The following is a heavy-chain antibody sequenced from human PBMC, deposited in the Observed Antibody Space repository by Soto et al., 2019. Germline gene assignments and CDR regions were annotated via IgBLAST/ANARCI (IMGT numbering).Heavy chain of an antibody. Sequence: SETLSLTCAVAGGSISSGAYSWRWVRQSPGQGLEWIGYIYHSGSTYYNPSLRSRVTISVDKSKNQFSLRLISVTAADTAVYYYARGAHATVGNDPVYYYYAFDISGQGNTVTVS. CDR1: GGSISSGAYS. D-gene: IGHD2-15*01. J-gene: IGHJ6*01. CDR3: ARGAHATVGNDPVYYYYAFDI. CDR2: IYHSGST. V-gene: IGHV4-30-2*06.